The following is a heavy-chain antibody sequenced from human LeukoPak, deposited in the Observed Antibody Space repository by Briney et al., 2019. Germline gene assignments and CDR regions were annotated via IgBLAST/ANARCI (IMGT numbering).Heavy chain of an antibody. CDR2: ISAYNGNT. V-gene: IGHV1-18*01. J-gene: IGHJ4*02. CDR3: ARGCHGVTTCDY. Sequence: ASVKVSCKASGGTFSSYAISWVRQAPGQGLEWMGWISAYNGNTNYALKLQGRVTMTTDTSTSTAYMELRSLRSDDTAVYYCARGCHGVTTCDYWGQGTLVTVSS. D-gene: IGHD1-1*01. CDR1: GGTFSSYA.